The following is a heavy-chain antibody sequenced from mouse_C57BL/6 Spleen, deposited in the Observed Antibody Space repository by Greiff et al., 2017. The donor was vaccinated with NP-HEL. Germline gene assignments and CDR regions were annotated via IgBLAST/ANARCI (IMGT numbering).Heavy chain of an antibody. Sequence: EVQLVESGGGLVQPKGSLKLSCAASGFSFNTYAMNWVRQAPGKGLEWVALIRSKSNNYATYYADSVKDRFTISRDDSESMLYLQMNNLKTEDTAMYYCVRPPYDYDQAWFAYWGQGTLVTVSA. CDR3: VRPPYDYDQAWFAY. CDR1: GFSFNTYA. V-gene: IGHV10-1*01. D-gene: IGHD2-4*01. J-gene: IGHJ3*01. CDR2: IRSKSNNYAT.